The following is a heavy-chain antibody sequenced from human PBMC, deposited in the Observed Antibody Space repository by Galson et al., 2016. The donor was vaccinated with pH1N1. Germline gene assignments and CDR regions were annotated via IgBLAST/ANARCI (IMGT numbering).Heavy chain of an antibody. D-gene: IGHD3-9*01. Sequence: SLRLSCAASGFTFSSYWMSWVRQAPGKGLEWVANIKQDGSEKYYVDSVKGRFTISRDNAKNSLYLQMNSLRAEDTAVYYCARDLYDILTGFYNNNGYFDYWGQGTLVTVSS. CDR3: ARDLYDILTGFYNNNGYFDY. V-gene: IGHV3-7*01. CDR2: IKQDGSEK. J-gene: IGHJ4*02. CDR1: GFTFSSYW.